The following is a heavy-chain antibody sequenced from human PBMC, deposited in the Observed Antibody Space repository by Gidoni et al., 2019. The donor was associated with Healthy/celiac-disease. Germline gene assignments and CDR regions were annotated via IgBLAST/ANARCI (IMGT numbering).Heavy chain of an antibody. CDR1: GFTLGDYA. D-gene: IGHD3-3*01. CDR2: IRSKAYGGTT. CDR3: TGSPLRFLYGMDV. V-gene: IGHV3-49*03. J-gene: IGHJ6*02. Sequence: EVQLVESGGGLVQPGRSLRLSCTASGFTLGDYAMSWFRQAPGKGLEWVGFIRSKAYGGTTEYAASVKGRFTISRDDSKSIAYLQMNSLKTEDTAVYYCTGSPLRFLYGMDVWGQGTTVTVSS.